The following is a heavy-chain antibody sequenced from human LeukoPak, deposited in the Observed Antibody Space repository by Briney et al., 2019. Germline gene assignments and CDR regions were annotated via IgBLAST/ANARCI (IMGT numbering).Heavy chain of an antibody. CDR1: VYTFSKYY. Sequence: ASVKVSSKTSVYTFSKYYVYWVRQAPGQGLEWMGYIIPDSGGADYDQRFQGRVTMTRDKSISTVYMELRSLRSDDTAIYYCSTEEKYSFGGKSSQYWRQRPLVTVSS. CDR2: IIPDSGGA. J-gene: IGHJ4*02. V-gene: IGHV1-2*02. D-gene: IGHD1-26*01. CDR3: STEEKYSFGGKSSQY.